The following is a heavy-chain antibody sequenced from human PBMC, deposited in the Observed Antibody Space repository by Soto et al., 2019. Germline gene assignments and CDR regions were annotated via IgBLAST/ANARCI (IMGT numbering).Heavy chain of an antibody. CDR3: ARGRLVAAAGFWNYYFDY. V-gene: IGHV3-30-3*01. CDR2: ISYDGSNK. D-gene: IGHD6-13*01. J-gene: IGHJ4*02. Sequence: QVQLVESGGGVVQPGRSLRLSCAASGFTFSSYAMHWVRQAPGKGLEWVAVISYDGSNKYYADSVKGRFTISRDNSKNTLYLQMNSLRAEDTAVYYCARGRLVAAAGFWNYYFDYWGQGTLVTVSS. CDR1: GFTFSSYA.